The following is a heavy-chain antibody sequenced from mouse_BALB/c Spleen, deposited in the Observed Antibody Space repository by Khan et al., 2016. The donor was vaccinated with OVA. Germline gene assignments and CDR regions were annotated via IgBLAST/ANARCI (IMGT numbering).Heavy chain of an antibody. Sequence: QVQLKESGAELAKPGASVKMSCKASGYTFSTYWIHWVKQRPGQGLEWIGYINPSSGYTYYNQRFNDKATLTADKSSSTAYMQLSSLTSEDSAVYYWARDRLDYWGQGTTLTVSS. J-gene: IGHJ2*01. CDR3: ARDRLDY. V-gene: IGHV1-7*01. CDR1: GYTFSTYW. CDR2: INPSSGYT.